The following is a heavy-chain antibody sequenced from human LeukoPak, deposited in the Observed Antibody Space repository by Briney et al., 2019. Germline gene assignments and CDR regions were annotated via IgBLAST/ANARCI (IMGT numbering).Heavy chain of an antibody. J-gene: IGHJ4*02. CDR3: ASSGSYRFDY. CDR2: ITASGTAM. V-gene: IGHV3-48*02. Sequence: GGSLRLSCAASGFTFSSYSMNWVRQALGKGLEWVSHITASGTAMFYADSVKGRFTISRDNAKNSLYLQMNSLRDEDTAVYYCASSGSYRFDYWGQGTLVTVSS. CDR1: GFTFSSYS. D-gene: IGHD1-26*01.